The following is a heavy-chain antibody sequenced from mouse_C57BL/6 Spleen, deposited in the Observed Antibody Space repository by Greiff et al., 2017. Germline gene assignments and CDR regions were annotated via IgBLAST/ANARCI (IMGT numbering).Heavy chain of an antibody. J-gene: IGHJ4*01. CDR2: IDPSDSYT. CDR1: GYTFTSYW. Sequence: QVQLQQPGAELVMPGASVKLSCKASGYTFTSYWMPWVKQRPGQGLEWIGEIDPSDSYTNYNQKFKGKSTLTVDNSSSTAYMQLSSLTSEESAVYYAVKSYYGSPGGMAYWGQGTSVTVSS. V-gene: IGHV1-69*01. D-gene: IGHD1-1*01. CDR3: VKSYYGSPGGMAY.